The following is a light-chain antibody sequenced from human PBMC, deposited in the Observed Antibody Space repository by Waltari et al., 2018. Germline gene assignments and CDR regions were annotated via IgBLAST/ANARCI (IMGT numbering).Light chain of an antibody. CDR1: SSNIGTNI. CDR2: SNN. V-gene: IGLV1-47*01. CDR3: AAWDDSLSTWV. J-gene: IGLJ3*02. Sequence: QSVLTQPPSASGTPGQRVAISCSGSSSNIGTNIVYWYQQLPGTAPELLFYSNNQRPSGVPVRISGSKSGTSASLAVSGLRSEDEADFYCAAWDDSLSTWVFGGGTKLTVL.